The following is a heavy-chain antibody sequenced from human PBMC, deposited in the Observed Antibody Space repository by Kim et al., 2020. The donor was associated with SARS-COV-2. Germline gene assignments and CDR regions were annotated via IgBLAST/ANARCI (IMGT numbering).Heavy chain of an antibody. D-gene: IGHD5-18*01. Sequence: NPSLKSRVTISVDTSKNQFSLKLSSVTAADTAVYYCARVGHSYGSGWFDPWGQGTLVTVSS. CDR3: ARVGHSYGSGWFDP. V-gene: IGHV4-59*01. J-gene: IGHJ5*02.